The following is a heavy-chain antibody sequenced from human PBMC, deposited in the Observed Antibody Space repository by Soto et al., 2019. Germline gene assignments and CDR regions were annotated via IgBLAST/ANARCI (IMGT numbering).Heavy chain of an antibody. J-gene: IGHJ5*02. CDR2: IVVGSGST. D-gene: IGHD3-10*01. V-gene: IGHV1-58*01. CDR3: ARAGYSITMVRGVIKGVWFDP. CDR1: GFTFTSSA. Sequence: ASVKVSCKASGFTFTSSAVQWVRQARGQRLEWIGWIVVGSGSTSYAQKFQGRVTMTRDTSTSTVYMELSSLRSEDTAVYYCARAGYSITMVRGVIKGVWFDPWGQGTLVTVSS.